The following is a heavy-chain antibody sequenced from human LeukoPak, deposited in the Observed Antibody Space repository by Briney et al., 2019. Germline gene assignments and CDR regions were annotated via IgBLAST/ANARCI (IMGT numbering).Heavy chain of an antibody. V-gene: IGHV1-2*02. CDR2: INPNSGGT. J-gene: IGHJ6*03. CDR1: GYTFTGYY. CDR3: AREVRFNYYYYYMDV. D-gene: IGHD3-3*01. Sequence: ASVKVSCKASGYTFTGYYMHWVRQAPGQGLEWMGWINPNSGGTNYAQKFQGRVTMTRDTSISTAYMELSRLRSDDTAVYYCAREVRFNYYYYYMDVWGKGTTVTVSS.